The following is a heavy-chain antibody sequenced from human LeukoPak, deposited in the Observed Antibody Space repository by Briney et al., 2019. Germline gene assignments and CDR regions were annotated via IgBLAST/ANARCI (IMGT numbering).Heavy chain of an antibody. D-gene: IGHD5-24*01. CDR2: IYPGDSDT. Sequence: GESLKISCKGSGYSFTGYWIGWVRQMPGKGLEWMGIIYPGDSDTRYSPSFQGQVTISADKSISTAYLQWSSLKASDTAMYYCARWAEMATITRYFDYWGQGTLVTVSS. CDR3: ARWAEMATITRYFDY. V-gene: IGHV5-51*01. J-gene: IGHJ4*02. CDR1: GYSFTGYW.